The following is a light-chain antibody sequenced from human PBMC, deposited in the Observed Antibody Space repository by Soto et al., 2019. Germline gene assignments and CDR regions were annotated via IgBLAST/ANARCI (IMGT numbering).Light chain of an antibody. J-gene: IGKJ1*01. Sequence: EIVLTQSPATLSLSPGERATLSCRASQSVSSYLAWYQQKPGQAPRLLIYDASNRATGIPARFSGSGSGTDFTLTISSPEPEDFAVYYCQQRSNWPPWTFGQGTKVYIK. CDR3: QQRSNWPPWT. CDR2: DAS. V-gene: IGKV3-11*01. CDR1: QSVSSY.